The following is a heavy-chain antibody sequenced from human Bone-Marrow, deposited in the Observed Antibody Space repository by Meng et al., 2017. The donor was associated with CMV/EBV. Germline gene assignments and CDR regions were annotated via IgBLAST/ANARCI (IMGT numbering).Heavy chain of an antibody. CDR3: ARGLVGYCSSSSCYGSDYYYGMDV. Sequence: GGSLRLSCAASGFTFSSYSMNWVRQAPGKGLEWVSSISSSSSYIYYADSVKGRFTISRDNAKNSLYLQMNSLRAEDAAVYYCARGLVGYCSSSSCYGSDYYYGMDVWGQGTTVTVYS. CDR1: GFTFSSYS. CDR2: ISSSSSYI. D-gene: IGHD2-2*01. J-gene: IGHJ6*01. V-gene: IGHV3-21*01.